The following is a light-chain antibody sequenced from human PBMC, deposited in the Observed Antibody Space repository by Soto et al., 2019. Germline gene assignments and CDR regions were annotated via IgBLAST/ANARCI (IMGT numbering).Light chain of an antibody. CDR3: QQYGSSP. Sequence: EIVLTQSPGTLSLSPGERATLSCRASQSVSSSYLAWYQQKPGQAPRLLIYGASSRATGIPDRFSGSGSGTDFTLTISRLEPEDFGVYYCQQYGSSPFGGGTKWEIK. J-gene: IGKJ4*01. V-gene: IGKV3-20*01. CDR1: QSVSSSY. CDR2: GAS.